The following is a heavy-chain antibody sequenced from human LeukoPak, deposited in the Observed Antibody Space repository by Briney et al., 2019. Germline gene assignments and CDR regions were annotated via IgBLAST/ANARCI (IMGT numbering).Heavy chain of an antibody. CDR3: ARVDRSNWDVLEY. Sequence: PSETLSLTCTVSGGSISSGSYYWSWIRQPAGKGLEWIGRIYTSGSTNYNPSLKSRVTISVDTSKNQFSLKLSSVTAADTAVYYCARVDRSNWDVLEYWGQGTLVTVSS. CDR2: IYTSGST. V-gene: IGHV4-61*02. D-gene: IGHD1-1*01. J-gene: IGHJ4*02. CDR1: GGSISSGSYY.